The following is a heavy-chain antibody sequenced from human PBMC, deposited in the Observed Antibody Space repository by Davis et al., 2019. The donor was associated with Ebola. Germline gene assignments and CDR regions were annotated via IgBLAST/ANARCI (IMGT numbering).Heavy chain of an antibody. V-gene: IGHV3-43*02. D-gene: IGHD3-3*01. Sequence: GESLKISCAASGFTFDDYAMHWVRQAPGKGLEWVSLISGDGGSTYYADSVKGRFTISRDNSKNSLYLQMNSLRTEDAALYYCAKDSSLDFGGRYGMDVWGQGTTVTVSS. CDR1: GFTFDDYA. CDR3: AKDSSLDFGGRYGMDV. CDR2: ISGDGGST. J-gene: IGHJ6*02.